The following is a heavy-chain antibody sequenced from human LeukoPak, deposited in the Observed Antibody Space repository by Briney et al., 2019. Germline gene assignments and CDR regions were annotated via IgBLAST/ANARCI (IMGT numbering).Heavy chain of an antibody. D-gene: IGHD6-13*01. CDR3: ARRAAGMSYYYYYYMDV. J-gene: IGHJ6*03. Sequence: SETLSLTCAVYGGSFSGYYWSWIRQPPGKGLEWIGEINHSGSTNYNPSLKSRVTISVDTSKNQFSLKLSSVTAADTAVYYCARRAAGMSYYYYYYMDVWGKGTTVTISS. V-gene: IGHV4-34*01. CDR1: GGSFSGYY. CDR2: INHSGST.